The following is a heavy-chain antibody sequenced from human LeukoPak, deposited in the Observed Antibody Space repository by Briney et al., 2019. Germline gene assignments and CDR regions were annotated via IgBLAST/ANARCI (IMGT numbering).Heavy chain of an antibody. CDR3: ARRGGSSWSSFDY. CDR1: GFTFSNYA. Sequence: GSLRLSCAASGFTFSNYAMTWVRQAPGKGLEWVSAISGSSGSTYYADSVKGRFTISRDNSKNTVYLQMNSLRVEDTAVYYCARRGGSSWSSFDYWGHGTLVTVSS. D-gene: IGHD6-13*01. V-gene: IGHV3-23*01. J-gene: IGHJ4*01. CDR2: ISGSSGST.